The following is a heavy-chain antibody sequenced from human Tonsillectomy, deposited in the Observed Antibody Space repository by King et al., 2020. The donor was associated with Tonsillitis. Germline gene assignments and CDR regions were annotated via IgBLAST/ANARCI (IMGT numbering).Heavy chain of an antibody. CDR3: AKKGEERLWLAHLDY. D-gene: IGHD6-25*01. V-gene: IGHV3-23*04. J-gene: IGHJ4*02. CDR2: ISSSGWNT. CDR1: GFTFSIYD. Sequence: VQLVESGGGLVQPGGSLRLSCAASGFTFSIYDMTWVRQGPGKGLEWVSDISSSGWNTYYADSVKGRFTVSRDNSKNTLYLQINSLRAEDTAVYYCAKKGEERLWLAHLDYWGQGTLVTVSS.